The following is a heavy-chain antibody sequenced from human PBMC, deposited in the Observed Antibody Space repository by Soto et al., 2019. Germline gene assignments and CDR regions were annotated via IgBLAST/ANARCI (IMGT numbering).Heavy chain of an antibody. Sequence: EVQLLESGGGLVQPGGSLRLSCAASGFTFSSYAMSWVRQAPGKGLEWVSAISGSGGSTYYADSVKGRFTISRDNSKNTLYLQMNSLRAEDTAVYYCAKGGFYGGKPYWCFDLWGRGTLVTVSS. CDR2: ISGSGGST. CDR3: AKGGFYGGKPYWCFDL. J-gene: IGHJ2*01. V-gene: IGHV3-23*01. CDR1: GFTFSSYA. D-gene: IGHD4-17*01.